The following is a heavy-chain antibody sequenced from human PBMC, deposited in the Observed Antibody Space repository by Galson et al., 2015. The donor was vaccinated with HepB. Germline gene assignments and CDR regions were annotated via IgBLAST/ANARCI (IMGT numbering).Heavy chain of an antibody. CDR1: GGSFIGYY. J-gene: IGHJ3*02. D-gene: IGHD5-12*01. CDR3: ARLGQFSTYDQAVMVFDI. V-gene: IGHV4-34*01. CDR2: IEQGGHI. Sequence: SETLSLTCAVYGGSFIGYYWTWIRQSPEKGLEWVGKIEQGGHINLNPSLKRRVTISVNPLKNQFSLKLSSVTAADTAVYYCARLGQFSTYDQAVMVFDIWGQGTMITVSS.